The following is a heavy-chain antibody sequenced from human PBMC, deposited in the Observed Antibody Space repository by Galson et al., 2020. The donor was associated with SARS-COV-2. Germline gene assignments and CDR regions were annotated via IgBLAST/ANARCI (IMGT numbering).Heavy chain of an antibody. V-gene: IGHV3-9*01. CDR2: ISWNSGSI. CDR3: AKDNSHDSWYGLIDY. J-gene: IGHJ4*02. Sequence: SLKISCAASGFTFDDYAMHWVRQAPGKGLEWVSGISWNSGSIGYADSVKGRFTISRDNAKNSLYLQMNSLRAEDTALYYCAKDNSHDSWYGLIDYWGQGTLVTVSS. D-gene: IGHD6-13*01. CDR1: GFTFDDYA.